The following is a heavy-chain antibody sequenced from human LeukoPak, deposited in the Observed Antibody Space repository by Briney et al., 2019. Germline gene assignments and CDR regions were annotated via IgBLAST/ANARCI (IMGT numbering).Heavy chain of an antibody. D-gene: IGHD3-22*01. V-gene: IGHV3-11*03. Sequence: PGGSLRLSCAASGFTFSDYYMTWIRQAPGKGLEWVSYISGGSSYTNYADSVRGRFTISRDNAKNSLYLQMTSLRAEDAAVYYCASRGDTSGYYYFDYWGQGTLVTVSS. CDR1: GFTFSDYY. CDR2: ISGGSSYT. J-gene: IGHJ4*02. CDR3: ASRGDTSGYYYFDY.